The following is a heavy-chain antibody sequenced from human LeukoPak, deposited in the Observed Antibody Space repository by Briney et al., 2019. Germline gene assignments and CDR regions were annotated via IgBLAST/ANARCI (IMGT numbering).Heavy chain of an antibody. CDR2: FDPEDGET. V-gene: IGHV1-24*01. J-gene: IGHJ4*02. CDR3: ATGERWLPFDY. Sequence: ASVKVSCKASGYTFTSYGISWVRQAPGKGLEWMGGFDPEDGETIYAQKFQGRVTMTEDTSTDTAYMELSSLRSEDTAVYYCATGERWLPFDYWGQGTLVTVSS. D-gene: IGHD5-24*01. CDR1: GYTFTSYG.